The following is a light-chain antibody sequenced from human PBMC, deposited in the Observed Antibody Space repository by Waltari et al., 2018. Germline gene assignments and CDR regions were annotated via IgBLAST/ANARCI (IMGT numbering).Light chain of an antibody. CDR1: PDISTS. Sequence: IHMTQFPSSVSAYVGDRGFLSCGARPDISTSLAWYQQKSGKAPSLLIYHSSTLQSGVPSRFSGAGTGTDFTLTINNLHPEDFATYFCQQGDTSPPTFGPGTKVELK. CDR3: QQGDTSPPT. V-gene: IGKV1-12*01. CDR2: HSS. J-gene: IGKJ1*01.